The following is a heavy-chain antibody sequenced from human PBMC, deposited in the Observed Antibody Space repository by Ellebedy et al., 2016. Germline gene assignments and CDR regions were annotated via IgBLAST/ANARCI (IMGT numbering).Heavy chain of an antibody. J-gene: IGHJ4*02. D-gene: IGHD3-22*01. CDR2: ISAYNGNT. CDR1: GYTFTSYG. Sequence: ASVKVSCXASGYTFTSYGISWVRQAPGQGLEWMGWISAYNGNTNYAQKLQGRVTMTTDTSTSTAYMELRSLRSDDTAVYYCARDLWPLYDSSALGYWGQGTLVTVSS. V-gene: IGHV1-18*01. CDR3: ARDLWPLYDSSALGY.